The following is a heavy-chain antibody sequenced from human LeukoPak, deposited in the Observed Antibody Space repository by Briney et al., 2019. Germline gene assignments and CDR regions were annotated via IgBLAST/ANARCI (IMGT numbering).Heavy chain of an antibody. CDR3: ARDADSRGYYFII. CDR1: GGSISSYY. J-gene: IGHJ4*02. V-gene: IGHV4-4*07. Sequence: SETLSLTCTVSGGSISSYYWSWIRQPAGKGLEWIGRIYTSVSTNYNPSLKSRVTMSVDTSKNQFSLKLSSVTAADTAVYYCARDADSRGYYFIIWGQGTLVTVSS. D-gene: IGHD3-22*01. CDR2: IYTSVST.